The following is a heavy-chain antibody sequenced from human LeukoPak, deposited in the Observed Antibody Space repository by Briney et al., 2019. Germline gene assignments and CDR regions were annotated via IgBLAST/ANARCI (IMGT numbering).Heavy chain of an antibody. CDR3: VRDPSEAADFFFDS. Sequence: SETLSLTCTVSHYFISDGAFWGWIRQPPGKGLGWVANVNHRGITFYNPSLESRVAISVDTSKNQFFLRVTSVTAADTAIYYCVRDPSEAADFFFDSWGQGTLVTVSS. CDR2: VNHRGIT. J-gene: IGHJ4*02. V-gene: IGHV4-38-2*02. CDR1: HYFISDGAF. D-gene: IGHD2-21*02.